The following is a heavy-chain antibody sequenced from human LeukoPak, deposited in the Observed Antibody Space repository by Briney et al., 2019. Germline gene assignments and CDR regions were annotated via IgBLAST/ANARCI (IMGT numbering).Heavy chain of an antibody. CDR1: GFTFNGYY. CDR2: INIGGTNT. CDR3: ARWATSYDF. J-gene: IGHJ4*02. D-gene: IGHD3-10*01. Sequence: GGSLRLSCAAAGFTFNGYYMSWIRQAPGKGLEWLSYINIGGTNTHYADSVKGRFTISRDNAKNSLYLQMNSLRAEDTAVYFCARWATSYDFWGQGTLVTVSS. V-gene: IGHV3-11*06.